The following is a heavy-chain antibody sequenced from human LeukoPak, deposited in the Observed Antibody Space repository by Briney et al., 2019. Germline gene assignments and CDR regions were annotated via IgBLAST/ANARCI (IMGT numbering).Heavy chain of an antibody. CDR2: VNLQGGT. V-gene: IGHV4-4*02. J-gene: IGHJ6*02. CDR3: ARDYRSTIGGGYGMDV. Sequence: SGTLSLTCDVSGGSITQTNYWTWVRQPPGKGLEWIGEVNLQGGTNYNPSLLRRVAISVDTSANHVSLQMTSVTAADTAVYYCARDYRSTIGGGYGMDVWGQGTTVTVSS. CDR1: GGSITQTNY. D-gene: IGHD3-16*01.